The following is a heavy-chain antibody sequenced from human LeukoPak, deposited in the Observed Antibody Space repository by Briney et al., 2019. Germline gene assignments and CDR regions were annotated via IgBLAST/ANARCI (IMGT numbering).Heavy chain of an antibody. CDR1: GCTFSSYS. CDR2: ISSSSSYI. V-gene: IGHV3-21*01. J-gene: IGHJ4*02. CDR3: ARDWAVADDY. Sequence: PGGSLRLSCAASGCTFSSYSMNWVRQAPGKGLEWVSSISSSSSYIYYADSVKGRFTISRDNAKNSLYLQMNSLRAEDTAVYYCARDWAVADDYWGQGTLVTVSS. D-gene: IGHD6-19*01.